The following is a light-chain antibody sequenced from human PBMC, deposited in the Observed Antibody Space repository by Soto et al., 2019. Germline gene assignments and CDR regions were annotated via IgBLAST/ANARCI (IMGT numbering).Light chain of an antibody. CDR3: QQYETSPPT. Sequence: EIVLTQSPGTLSLSPGDRATLSCRASQSLRNNYLAWYQQKIGQALRFLIQGASTRASGIPDRFSGSGSGTDFTLTISRLEAEDFAFYLCQQYETSPPTFGQGTKL. CDR1: QSLRNNY. CDR2: GAS. V-gene: IGKV3-20*01. J-gene: IGKJ2*01.